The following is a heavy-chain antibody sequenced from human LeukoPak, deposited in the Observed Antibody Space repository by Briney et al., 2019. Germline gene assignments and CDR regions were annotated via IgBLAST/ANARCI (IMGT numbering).Heavy chain of an antibody. CDR3: ATRPLMPPRFDY. CDR1: GFTFSSYP. J-gene: IGHJ4*02. Sequence: GGSLRLSCAASGFTFSSYPMSWVRQSPTRGLQWVSAISGGGGSAYYADSVKGRFTISRDNSKSTLFLQMNSLRAEDTAIYYCATRPLMPPRFDYWGQGTLVTVSS. V-gene: IGHV3-23*01. CDR2: ISGGGGSA. D-gene: IGHD2-2*01.